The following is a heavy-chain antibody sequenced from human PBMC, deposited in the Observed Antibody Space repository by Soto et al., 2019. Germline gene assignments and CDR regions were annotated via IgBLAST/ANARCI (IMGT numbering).Heavy chain of an antibody. Sequence: EVQLVESGGGLVQPEGSLRLSCVASGFTFNTYWMTWVRRPPGKGLEWVANIKPDGSMQNYVDSVKGRFTISRDNAKNSLDLQMNSLRAEDTAIYYCARNPFGDLDYWGQGTPVTVSS. J-gene: IGHJ4*02. CDR1: GFTFNTYW. CDR3: ARNPFGDLDY. D-gene: IGHD2-21*02. CDR2: IKPDGSMQ. V-gene: IGHV3-7*05.